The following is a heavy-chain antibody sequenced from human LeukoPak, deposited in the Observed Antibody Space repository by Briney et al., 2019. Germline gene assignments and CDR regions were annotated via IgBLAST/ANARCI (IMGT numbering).Heavy chain of an antibody. Sequence: GGSLRLSCAASGFTVSSNYMSWVRQAPGKGLEWVSSISSSSSYIYYADSVKGRFTISRDNAKNSLYLQMNSLRAEDTAVYYCATTMVRGRYYFDYWGQGTLVTVSS. J-gene: IGHJ4*02. V-gene: IGHV3-21*01. D-gene: IGHD3-10*01. CDR2: ISSSSSYI. CDR1: GFTVSSNY. CDR3: ATTMVRGRYYFDY.